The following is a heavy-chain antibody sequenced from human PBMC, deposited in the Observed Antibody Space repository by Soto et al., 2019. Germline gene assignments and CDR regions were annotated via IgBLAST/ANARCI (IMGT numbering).Heavy chain of an antibody. D-gene: IGHD3-9*01. Sequence: QLQLQESGPGLVEPSQTLSLTCTVSGGSITRAGHSWGWVRRSPGKGLDWIGYSNLSGSSYYNPSLQSRVTISVDRSKAQFYLTLTPVTAADTAVYFCARARYYDWCFDLWGLGTPVTVSS. V-gene: IGHV4-30-2*06. J-gene: IGHJ4*02. CDR1: GGSITRAGHS. CDR3: ARARYYDWCFDL. CDR2: SNLSGSS.